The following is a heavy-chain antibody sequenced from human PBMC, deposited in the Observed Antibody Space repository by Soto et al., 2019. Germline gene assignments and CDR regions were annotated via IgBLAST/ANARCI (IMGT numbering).Heavy chain of an antibody. CDR1: GFTFSSYS. V-gene: IGHV3-21*01. J-gene: IGHJ4*02. CDR2: ISSSSSYI. D-gene: IGHD6-13*01. CDR3: ARDPFYSSSWYPSYFDY. Sequence: GGSLRLSCAASGFTFSSYSMNWVRQAPGKGLEWVSSISSSSSYIYYADSVKGRFTISRDNAKNSLYLQMNSLRAEDTAVYYCARDPFYSSSWYPSYFDYWGQGTLVTVSS.